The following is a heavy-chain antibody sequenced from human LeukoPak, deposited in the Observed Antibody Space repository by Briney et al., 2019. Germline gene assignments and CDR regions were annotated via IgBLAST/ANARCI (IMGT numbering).Heavy chain of an antibody. CDR1: GGSISSGNYY. D-gene: IGHD5-18*01. Sequence: SQTLSLTCTVSGGSISSGNYYWSWLRQPPGKGLEWIGYIYYSGSTYYNPSLKSRVIRSIDTSKNQYSLKLSSMTAADTAVYYCATNNYGPSRFYYWGQGTLVTVSS. CDR2: IYYSGST. V-gene: IGHV4-30-4*01. CDR3: ATNNYGPSRFYY. J-gene: IGHJ4*02.